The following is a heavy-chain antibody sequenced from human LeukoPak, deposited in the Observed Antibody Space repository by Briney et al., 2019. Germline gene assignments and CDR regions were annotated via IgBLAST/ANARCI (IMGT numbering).Heavy chain of an antibody. CDR1: GFTFSGYA. D-gene: IGHD6-19*01. Sequence: GGSLRLSCAASGFTFSGYAMHWVRQAPGKGLEWVAVISYDGSNKYYADSVKGRFTISRDNSKNTLYLQMNSLRAEDTAVYYCGKSSGGWQWLDHYYYYYYMDVWGKGTTVTVSS. J-gene: IGHJ6*03. V-gene: IGHV3-30*01. CDR3: GKSSGGWQWLDHYYYYYYMDV. CDR2: ISYDGSNK.